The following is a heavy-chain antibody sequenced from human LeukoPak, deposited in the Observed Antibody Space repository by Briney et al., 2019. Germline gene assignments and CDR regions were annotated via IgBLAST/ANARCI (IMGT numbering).Heavy chain of an antibody. D-gene: IGHD3-22*01. CDR2: IIPIFGTA. V-gene: IGHV1-69*13. CDR1: GGTFSSYA. Sequence: ASVKVSCKASGGTFSSYAISWVRQAPGQGLEWMGGIIPIFGTANYAQKFQGRVTITADESTSTAYMELSSLRSEDTAVYHCARRITMIVVGASHDAFDIWGQGTMVTVSS. J-gene: IGHJ3*02. CDR3: ARRITMIVVGASHDAFDI.